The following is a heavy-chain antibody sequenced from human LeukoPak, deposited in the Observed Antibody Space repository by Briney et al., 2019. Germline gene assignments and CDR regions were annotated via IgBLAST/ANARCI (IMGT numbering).Heavy chain of an antibody. Sequence: SETLSLTCAVYGGSFSGYYWSWIRQPSGKGLEWIGEINHSGSTNYNPSLKSRVTISVDTSKNQFSLKLSSVTAADTAVYYCARRRIRFLENWGQGTLVTVSS. CDR3: ARRRIRFLEN. CDR1: GGSFSGYY. D-gene: IGHD3-3*01. CDR2: INHSGST. J-gene: IGHJ4*02. V-gene: IGHV4-34*01.